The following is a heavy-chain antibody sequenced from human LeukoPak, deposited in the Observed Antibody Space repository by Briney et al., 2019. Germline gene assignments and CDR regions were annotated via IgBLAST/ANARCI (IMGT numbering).Heavy chain of an antibody. CDR1: GFTFSSYE. D-gene: IGHD5-24*01. CDR3: AKDPGDSRDGYNLDY. J-gene: IGHJ4*02. Sequence: PGGSLRLSCAASGFTFSSYEMNWVRQAPGKGLEWVSYISSSGSTIYYADSVKGRFTISRDNSKNTLYLQMNSLRDEDTAVYYCAKDPGDSRDGYNLDYWGQGTLVTVSS. V-gene: IGHV3-48*03. CDR2: ISSSGSTI.